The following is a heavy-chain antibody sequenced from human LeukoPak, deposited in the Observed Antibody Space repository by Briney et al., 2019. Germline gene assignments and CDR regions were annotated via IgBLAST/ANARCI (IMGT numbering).Heavy chain of an antibody. CDR1: GGSFSGYY. Sequence: PSETLSLTCAVYGGSFSGYYWSWIRQPPGKGLEWIGEINHSGSTNYNPSLKSRVTISVDTSKNQFSLKLSSVTAADTAVYYCARGPVGATIRRFDYWGQGTLVTVSS. CDR3: ARGPVGATIRRFDY. V-gene: IGHV4-34*01. D-gene: IGHD1-26*01. CDR2: INHSGST. J-gene: IGHJ4*02.